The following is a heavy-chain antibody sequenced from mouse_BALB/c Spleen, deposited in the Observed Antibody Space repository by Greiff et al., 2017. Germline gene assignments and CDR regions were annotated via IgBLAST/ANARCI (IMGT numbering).Heavy chain of an antibody. V-gene: IGHV5-15*02. Sequence: EVQGVESGGGLVQPGGSRKLSCAASGFTFSDYGMAWVRQAPGKGPEWVAFISNLAYSIYYADTVTGRFTISRENAKNTLYLEMSSLRSEDTAMYYCARDGNYVKGAMDYWGQGTSVTVSS. CDR1: GFTFSDYG. CDR2: ISNLAYSI. CDR3: ARDGNYVKGAMDY. J-gene: IGHJ4*01. D-gene: IGHD2-1*01.